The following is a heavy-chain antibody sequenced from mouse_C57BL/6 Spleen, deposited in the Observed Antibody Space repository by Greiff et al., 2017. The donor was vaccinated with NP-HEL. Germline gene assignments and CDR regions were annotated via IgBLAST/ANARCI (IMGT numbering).Heavy chain of an antibody. D-gene: IGHD2-1*01. CDR3: ARGVYGNYLPAY. J-gene: IGHJ3*01. CDR1: GYTFTDYY. CDR2: INPYNGGT. V-gene: IGHV1-19*01. Sequence: VQLQQSGPVLVKPGASVKMSCKASGYTFTDYYMNWVKQSHGKSLEWIGVINPYNGGTSYNQKFKGKATLTVDKSSSTAYMELNSLTSEDSAVYYCARGVYGNYLPAYWGQGTLVTVSA.